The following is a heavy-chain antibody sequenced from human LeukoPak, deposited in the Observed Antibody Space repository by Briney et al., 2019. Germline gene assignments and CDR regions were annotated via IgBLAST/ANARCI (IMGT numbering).Heavy chain of an antibody. V-gene: IGHV1-24*01. J-gene: IGHJ6*02. Sequence: GASVKVSCKVSGYTLTELSMHWVRQAPGKGLEWMGGFDPEDGETIYAQKFQGRVTMTEDTSTDTAYMELSSLRSEDTAVYYCATWGNIIDFWSGQHYYYYYGMDVWGQGTTVTVSS. D-gene: IGHD3-3*01. CDR1: GYTLTELS. CDR2: FDPEDGET. CDR3: ATWGNIIDFWSGQHYYYYYGMDV.